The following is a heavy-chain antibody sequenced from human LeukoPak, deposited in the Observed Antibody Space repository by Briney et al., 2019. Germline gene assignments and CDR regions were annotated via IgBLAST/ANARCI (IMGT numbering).Heavy chain of an antibody. D-gene: IGHD2-2*01. V-gene: IGHV1-18*01. CDR3: ASRYCSSSTSCYAEDAFDI. Sequence: ASVKGSCKASDYTFTPYGISWVRQAPGQGLVCVGLIYAYNDDPNYAQKLQGRVTMTTDTSTSTAYMELRSLRSDDTAVYYCASRYCSSSTSCYAEDAFDIWGQGTMVTVSS. J-gene: IGHJ3*02. CDR1: DYTFTPYG. CDR2: IYAYNDDP.